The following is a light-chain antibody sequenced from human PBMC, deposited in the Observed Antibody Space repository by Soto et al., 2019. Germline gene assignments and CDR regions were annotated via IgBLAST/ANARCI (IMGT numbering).Light chain of an antibody. V-gene: IGKV1-39*01. CDR1: QSIDTY. J-gene: IGKJ1*01. CDR3: QQNQDIPPT. CDR2: VAS. Sequence: DIQMTQPPSSLSASVGDRVTVTCRASQSIDTYLNWYQQRPGQAPKLLIYVASTLQSGVPSRFSGSGSGTHFTLTISSLQPEDFATYYCQQNQDIPPTFGQGTRVERK.